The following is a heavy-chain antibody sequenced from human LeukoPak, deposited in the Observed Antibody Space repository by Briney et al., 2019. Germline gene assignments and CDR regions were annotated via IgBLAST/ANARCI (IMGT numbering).Heavy chain of an antibody. Sequence: SVTLSCNASGGTVSSYAISWVRQPPGQGLELMGRIITIFGTANYAQKFQGRVTITTDESTSTAYMELSSVSCEDTAVYYCARELGTYYYDSSGYYAHFDYWGQGTLVTVSS. V-gene: IGHV1-69*05. CDR1: GGTVSSYA. CDR3: ARELGTYYYDSSGYYAHFDY. D-gene: IGHD3-22*01. J-gene: IGHJ4*02. CDR2: IITIFGTA.